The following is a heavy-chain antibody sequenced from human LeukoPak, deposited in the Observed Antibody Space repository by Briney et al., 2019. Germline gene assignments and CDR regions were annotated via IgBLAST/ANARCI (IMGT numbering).Heavy chain of an antibody. CDR2: IYSSGST. J-gene: IGHJ4*02. CDR3: ARDLPYDYVWGNPVAFDY. Sequence: SETLSLTCTVSAGSISSYYWSWIRQHAAKGLEWIVRIYSSGSTNYNPSLKSRVTISVVTSKNQFSLKLSSVTAAHTAVYYCARDLPYDYVWGNPVAFDYWGQGTLVTVSS. CDR1: AGSISSYY. D-gene: IGHD3-16*01. V-gene: IGHV4-4*07.